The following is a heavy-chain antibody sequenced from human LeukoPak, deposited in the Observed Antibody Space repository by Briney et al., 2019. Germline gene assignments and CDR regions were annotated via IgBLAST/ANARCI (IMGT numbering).Heavy chain of an antibody. CDR3: AKDRGALDYNGY. CDR1: GFSFSDYG. V-gene: IGHV3-23*01. J-gene: IGHJ4*02. D-gene: IGHD3-10*01. CDR2: ISGSGGST. Sequence: PGGSLRLSCAASGFSFSDYGMSWVRQAPGKGLEWVSGISGSGGSTHYADSVKGRFTISRDNSKNTLYLQMNSLRAEDTAVYYCAKDRGALDYNGYWGQGTLVTVSS.